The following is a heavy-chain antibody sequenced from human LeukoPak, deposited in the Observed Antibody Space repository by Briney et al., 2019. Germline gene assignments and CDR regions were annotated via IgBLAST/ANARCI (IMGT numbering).Heavy chain of an antibody. D-gene: IGHD3-10*01. Sequence: SETLSLTCTVSGGSISSYYWSWIRQPPGKGLEWIGFIYSGSANYNPSLKSRVTISVDTSKNQFSLKLSSVTAADTAVYYCARYGSGSYPYDAFDIWGQGTMVTVSS. CDR1: GGSISSYY. CDR2: IYSGSA. V-gene: IGHV4-59*12. J-gene: IGHJ3*02. CDR3: ARYGSGSYPYDAFDI.